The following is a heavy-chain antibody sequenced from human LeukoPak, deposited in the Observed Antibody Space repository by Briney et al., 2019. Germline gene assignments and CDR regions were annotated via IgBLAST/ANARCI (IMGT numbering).Heavy chain of an antibody. CDR2: INSDGSST. CDR1: GFTFSSYC. Sequence: PGGSLRLSCAASGFTFSSYCMHWVRQAPGKGLVWVSHINSDGSSTTYADSVKGRFTISRDNAKTALYLRMNRLSAEATAVYYCARAGRGLRYFGWLTYDYWGQGTLVTVSS. J-gene: IGHJ4*02. V-gene: IGHV3-74*01. D-gene: IGHD3-9*01. CDR3: ARAGRGLRYFGWLTYDY.